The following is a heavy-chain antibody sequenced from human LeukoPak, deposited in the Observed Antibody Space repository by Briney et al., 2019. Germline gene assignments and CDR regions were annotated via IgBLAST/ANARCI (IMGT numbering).Heavy chain of an antibody. D-gene: IGHD3-22*01. V-gene: IGHV3-30*04. CDR2: ISYDGSNK. CDR1: GFTFSSNA. CDR3: ARVASYYDTNGYSHDAFDI. J-gene: IGHJ3*02. Sequence: GGSLRLSCAASGFTFSSNAMHWVRQAPAKGLEWVAVISYDGSNKYYADSVKGRFTISRDNSKKTLYLQMNSLRAEDAAVYYCARVASYYDTNGYSHDAFDIWGQGTMVTVSS.